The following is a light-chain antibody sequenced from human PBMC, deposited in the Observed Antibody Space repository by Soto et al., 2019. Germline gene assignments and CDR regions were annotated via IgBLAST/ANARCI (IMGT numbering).Light chain of an antibody. J-gene: IGKJ1*01. V-gene: IGKV1-39*01. CDR2: RAS. CDR3: QQSYSSPWT. Sequence: DIQMTQSPSSLSASVGDRVTISCRASQSVGTYLHWYHQKPGTAPRLLISRASSVRTGVPPRFSGSRSGRDFTLTISSLRPEDIGTYFCQQSYSSPWTFGPGTKVEI. CDR1: QSVGTY.